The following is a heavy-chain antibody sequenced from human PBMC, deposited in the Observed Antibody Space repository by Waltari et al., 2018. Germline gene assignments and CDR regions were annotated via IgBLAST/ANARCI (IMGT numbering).Heavy chain of an antibody. V-gene: IGHV4-39*07. CDR3: ARIAAAGTRFDP. D-gene: IGHD6-13*01. CDR1: GGSISSSSYY. Sequence: QLQLQESGPGLVKPSETLSLTCTVSGGSISSSSYYWGWIRQPPGKGLEWIGSIYYSGSTYYNPSLKSRVTISVDTSKNQFSLKLSSVTAADMAVYYCARIAAAGTRFDPWGQGTLVTVSS. J-gene: IGHJ5*02. CDR2: IYYSGST.